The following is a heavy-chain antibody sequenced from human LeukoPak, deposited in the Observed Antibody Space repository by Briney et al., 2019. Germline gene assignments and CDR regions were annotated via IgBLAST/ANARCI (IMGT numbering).Heavy chain of an antibody. D-gene: IGHD6-13*01. Sequence: SETLSLTCTASGGSISSGDYYWSWIRQPPGKGLEWIGYIHHSGGSHYNASLKSRVTISVDTTKNQFSLKLSSVTAADTAVYYCARHSGQQLGNYFDYWGQGTLVTVSS. CDR3: ARHSGQQLGNYFDY. CDR1: GGSISSGDYY. V-gene: IGHV4-30-4*08. CDR2: IHHSGGS. J-gene: IGHJ4*02.